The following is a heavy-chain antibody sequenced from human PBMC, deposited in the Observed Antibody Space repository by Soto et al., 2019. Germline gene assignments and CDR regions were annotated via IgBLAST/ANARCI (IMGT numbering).Heavy chain of an antibody. V-gene: IGHV3-30-3*01. D-gene: IGHD3-22*01. CDR3: ARDTYYYDSSGYPH. CDR2: ISYDGSNK. J-gene: IGHJ4*02. Sequence: QVQLVESGGGVVQPGRSLRLSCAASGFTFSSYAMHWVRQAPGKGLEWVAVISYDGSNKYYADSVKGRFTISRDNSKNTLYLQMNSLIAEDTAVYYCARDTYYYDSSGYPHWGQGTLVTVSS. CDR1: GFTFSSYA.